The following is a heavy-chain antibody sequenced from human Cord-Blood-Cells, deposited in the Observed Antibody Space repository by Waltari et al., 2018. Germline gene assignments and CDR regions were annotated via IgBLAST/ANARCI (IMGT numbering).Heavy chain of an antibody. CDR1: GGSISSRSYY. J-gene: IGHJ3*02. V-gene: IGHV4-39*01. Sequence: QLQLQESGPGLVKPSETLSLTCTVSGGSISSRSYYWGWFRQPPGQGLEWIGSIYYSWSTYYNPSLKSRVTISVDTSKNQFSLKLSSVTAADTAVYYCARLRDAFDIWGQGTMVTVSS. CDR3: ARLRDAFDI. CDR2: IYYSWST.